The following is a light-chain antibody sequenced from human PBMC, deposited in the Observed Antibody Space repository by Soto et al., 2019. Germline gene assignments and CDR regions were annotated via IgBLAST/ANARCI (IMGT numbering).Light chain of an antibody. J-gene: IGLJ2*01. V-gene: IGLV2-14*01. CDR3: SSYTSSSTLVV. CDR1: SSDVGGYNY. Sequence: QSVLTQPASVSGSPGQSITISCTGTSSDVGGYNYVSWYQQHPGKAPKLMIYDVSNRPSGVSNRFSGSKYGNTASLTISGLQDEDEADYYCSSYTSSSTLVVFGGGTKLTVL. CDR2: DVS.